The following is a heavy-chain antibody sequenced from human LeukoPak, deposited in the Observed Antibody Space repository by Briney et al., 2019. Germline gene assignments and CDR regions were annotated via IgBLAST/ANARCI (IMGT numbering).Heavy chain of an antibody. V-gene: IGHV3-11*06. CDR1: GFTSSDYY. Sequence: GGSLRLSCVVSGFTSSDYYMSWIRQAPGKGLEWVSYISDSSDDRRYADSVEGRFTISRDNSKNSLYLQMNALRAEDTGVYYCGFIAAAGRWGQGTLVTVSS. CDR3: GFIAAAGR. D-gene: IGHD6-25*01. CDR2: ISDSSDDR. J-gene: IGHJ4*02.